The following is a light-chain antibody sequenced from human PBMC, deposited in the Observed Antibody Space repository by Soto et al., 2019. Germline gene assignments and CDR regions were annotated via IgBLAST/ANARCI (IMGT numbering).Light chain of an antibody. CDR2: AAS. CDR3: QQYGSSPPWT. J-gene: IGKJ1*01. CDR1: QTISSW. Sequence: DIQMTQSPSTLSGSVGDRVTITCRASQTISSWLAWYQQKPGKAPRLLIYAASTLQSGVPSRFSGSGSGTDFTLTISRLEPEDFAVYYCQQYGSSPPWTFGQGTKVDIK. V-gene: IGKV1-5*01.